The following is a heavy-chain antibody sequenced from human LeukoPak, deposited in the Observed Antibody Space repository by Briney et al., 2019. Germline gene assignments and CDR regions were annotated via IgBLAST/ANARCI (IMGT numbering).Heavy chain of an antibody. Sequence: ASVKVSCKASGYTFTSYYMHWVRHPPGQGLEWMGIINPSGGSTSYAQKFQGRVTMTSDTSTSTVYMELSSLRSEDTAVYYCARSPHYYGMDVWGKGTTVTVSS. J-gene: IGHJ6*04. CDR1: GYTFTSYY. V-gene: IGHV1-46*01. CDR3: ARSPHYYGMDV. CDR2: INPSGGST.